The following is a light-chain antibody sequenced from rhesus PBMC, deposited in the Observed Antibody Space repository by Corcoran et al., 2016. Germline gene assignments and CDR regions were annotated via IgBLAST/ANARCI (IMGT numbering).Light chain of an antibody. CDR1: QGINNY. CDR3: QQYNNSPFT. CDR2: YAS. Sequence: RASQGINNYLSWYQQKPGKATKPLIYYASSLETGVPSRFSGSRSGTDYTLTISSMQPEGIATYYCQQYNNSPFTFGPRTKLDIK. J-gene: IGKJ3*01. V-gene: IGKV1-66*01.